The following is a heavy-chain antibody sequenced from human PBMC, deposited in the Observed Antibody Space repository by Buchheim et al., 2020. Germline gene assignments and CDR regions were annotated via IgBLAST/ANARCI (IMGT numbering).Heavy chain of an antibody. CDR2: IYSGGNT. V-gene: IGHV3-NL1*01. CDR1: GFTFSSYG. Sequence: QVQLVESGGGVVQPGRSLRLSCAASGFTFSSYGMHWVRQAPGKGLEWVSIIYSGGNTYYADSVKGRFTISRDNSKNTLYLQMNSLRAEDTAVYYCARDLPAPVHSWGQGTL. CDR3: ARDLPAPVHS. J-gene: IGHJ4*02.